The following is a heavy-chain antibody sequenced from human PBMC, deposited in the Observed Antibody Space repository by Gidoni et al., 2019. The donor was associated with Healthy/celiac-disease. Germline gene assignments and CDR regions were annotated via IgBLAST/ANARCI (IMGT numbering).Heavy chain of an antibody. CDR2: IYSGGST. CDR1: GFTVSSNY. Sequence: EVQLVESGGGLVQPGGSLRLSCAASGFTVSSNYMSWVRQAPGKGLEWVSVIYSGGSTYYADSVKGRFTISRDNSKNTLYLQMNSLRAEDTAVYYCARVGEGYYYGMDVWGQGTTVTVSS. D-gene: IGHD3-10*01. V-gene: IGHV3-66*01. J-gene: IGHJ6*02. CDR3: ARVGEGYYYGMDV.